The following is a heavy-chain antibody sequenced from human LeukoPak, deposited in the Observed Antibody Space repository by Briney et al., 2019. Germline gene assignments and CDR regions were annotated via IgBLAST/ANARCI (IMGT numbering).Heavy chain of an antibody. Sequence: PGGSLRLSCAASGFTFSSYSMNWVRQAPGKGLEWVSSISSSSSYIYYADSVKGRFTISRDNAKNTLYLQMNSLRAEDTAVYYCARGGWRESFIFYWGQGTLVTVSS. CDR2: ISSSSSYI. V-gene: IGHV3-21*01. D-gene: IGHD3-9*01. J-gene: IGHJ4*02. CDR3: ARGGWRESFIFY. CDR1: GFTFSSYS.